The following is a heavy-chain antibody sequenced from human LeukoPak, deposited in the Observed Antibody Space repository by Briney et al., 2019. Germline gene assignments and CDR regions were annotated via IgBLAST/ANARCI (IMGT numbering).Heavy chain of an antibody. CDR3: ARERLYDFWSGYYSLYYYYYYMDV. J-gene: IGHJ6*03. D-gene: IGHD3-3*01. CDR2: ISSSSSYI. V-gene: IGHV3-21*01. Sequence: TGGSLRLSCAASGFTFSSYSMNWVRQAPGKGLEWVSFISSSSSYIYYADSVKGRFTISRDNAKNSLYLQMNGLRAEDAAVYYCARERLYDFWSGYYSLYYYYYYMDVWGKGTTVTVSS. CDR1: GFTFSSYS.